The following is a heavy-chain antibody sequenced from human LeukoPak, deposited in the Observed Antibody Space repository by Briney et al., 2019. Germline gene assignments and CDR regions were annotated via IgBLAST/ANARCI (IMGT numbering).Heavy chain of an antibody. J-gene: IGHJ5*02. Sequence: PSQTLSLTCTVSGGSISSGGYYWSWIRQPPGKGLEWIGYIYHSGSTYYNPSLKSRVTISVDRSKNQFSLKLSSVTAADTAVYYCARSASSGMVFSWFDPWGQGTLVTVSS. CDR2: IYHSGST. CDR3: ARSASSGMVFSWFDP. D-gene: IGHD2-8*01. V-gene: IGHV4-30-2*01. CDR1: GGSISSGGYY.